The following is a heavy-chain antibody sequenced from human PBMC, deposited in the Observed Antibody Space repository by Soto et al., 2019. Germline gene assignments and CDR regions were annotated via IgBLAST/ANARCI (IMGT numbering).Heavy chain of an antibody. CDR2: IHTGSGNT. CDR1: GYTFTQFP. J-gene: IGHJ3*01. Sequence: QVRLVQSGAEVAKPGASVKVSCRASGYTFTQFPIYWVRLAPGQRLEWLGWIHTGSGNTKVSQRFQDRVTIARDTSSTTTALELSRLTSEDTAIYFCRRDPTTFWWGQKTDGLAVWGQGTIVTVSS. V-gene: IGHV1-3*04. CDR3: RRDPTTFWWGQKTDGLAV. D-gene: IGHD2-21*01.